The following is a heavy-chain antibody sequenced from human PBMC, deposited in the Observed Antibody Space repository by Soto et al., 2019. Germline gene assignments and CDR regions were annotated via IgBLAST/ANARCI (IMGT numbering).Heavy chain of an antibody. CDR1: GYTFTSYG. J-gene: IGHJ3*02. V-gene: IGHV1-18*01. CDR2: ISAYNGNT. CDR3: ARDRPPVAVAGMSTAFDI. Sequence: ASVKVSCKASGYTFTSYGISWVRQAPGQGLEWMGWISAYNGNTNYAQKLPGRVTMTTDTSTSTAYMELRSLRSDDTAVYYCARDRPPVAVAGMSTAFDIWGQGTMLTVSS. D-gene: IGHD6-19*01.